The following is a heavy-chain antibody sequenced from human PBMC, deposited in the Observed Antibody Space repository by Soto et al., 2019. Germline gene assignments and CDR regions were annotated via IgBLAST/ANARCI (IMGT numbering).Heavy chain of an antibody. Sequence: TLSLTCNVSGCSIYNYYCNWIRHSPGKGLEWIGYISDGGSTNYNPSLKGRGTISVDTSTNTVYMELSRLTSDDTAVYYCARTVLGILSYGLDVWGQGTTVTVSS. D-gene: IGHD3-3*02. J-gene: IGHJ6*02. V-gene: IGHV4-59*01. CDR1: GCSIYNYY. CDR3: ARTVLGILSYGLDV. CDR2: ISDGGST.